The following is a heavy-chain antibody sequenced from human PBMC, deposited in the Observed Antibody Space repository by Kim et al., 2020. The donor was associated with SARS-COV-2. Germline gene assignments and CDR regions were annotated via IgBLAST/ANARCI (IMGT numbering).Heavy chain of an antibody. CDR3: AKERGH. CDR2: NRSGGGT. J-gene: IGHJ4*02. Sequence: NRSGGGTNYAQKYQGRVTMTGDTSTNTVYMELSSLRSDDTAVYYCAKERGHWGQGTLVTVSS. V-gene: IGHV1-46*01.